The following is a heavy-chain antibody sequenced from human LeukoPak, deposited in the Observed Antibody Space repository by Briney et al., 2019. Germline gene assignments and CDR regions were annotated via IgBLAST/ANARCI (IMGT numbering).Heavy chain of an antibody. D-gene: IGHD6-13*01. V-gene: IGHV3-15*01. J-gene: IGHJ4*02. CDR3: TTYSSSWYFVDD. Sequence: GGSLRLSCAASGFTLSDAWMSWVRQAPGKGLEWVGRIKRKADGGTTEYAAPVKGRFTISRDDSKNTLYLQINSLKTDNTAVYYCTTYSSSWYFVDDGGQGTLVTV. CDR1: GFTLSDAW. CDR2: IKRKADGGTT.